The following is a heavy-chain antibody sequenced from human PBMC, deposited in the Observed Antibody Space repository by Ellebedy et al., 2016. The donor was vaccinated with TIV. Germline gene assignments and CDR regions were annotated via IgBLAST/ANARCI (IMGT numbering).Heavy chain of an antibody. D-gene: IGHD2-2*01. CDR3: ARGCSSISCSGDYYYSMVF. CDR2: VTAYNRDT. V-gene: IGHV1-18*01. CDR1: GYSFTSHG. Sequence: AASVKVSCKASGYSFTSHGISWVRQAPGQGLQWMGWVTAYNRDTYYAQNFQGRVTFTTDTSSSTAYMELRSLRSDDTGVYYCARGCSSISCSGDYYYSMVFWGQGTTVTVSS. J-gene: IGHJ6*02.